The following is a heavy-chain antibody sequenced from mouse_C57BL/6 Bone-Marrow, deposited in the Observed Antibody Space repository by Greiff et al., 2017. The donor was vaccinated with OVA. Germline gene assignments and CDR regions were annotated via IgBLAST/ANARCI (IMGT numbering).Heavy chain of an antibody. CDR2: IDPNSGGT. CDR3: ARRGSSHYYAMDY. J-gene: IGHJ4*01. Sequence: VQLQQPGAELVKPGASVKLSCKASGYTFTSYWMHWVKQRPGRGLEWIRRIDPNSGGTKYNEKFKSKATLTVDKPSSTAYMQLSSLTSEDSAVYYCARRGSSHYYAMDYWGQGTSVTVSS. V-gene: IGHV1-72*01. D-gene: IGHD1-1*01. CDR1: GYTFTSYW.